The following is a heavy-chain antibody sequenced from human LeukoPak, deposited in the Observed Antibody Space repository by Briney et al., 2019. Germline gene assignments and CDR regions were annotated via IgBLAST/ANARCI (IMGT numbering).Heavy chain of an antibody. Sequence: PGGSLRLSCAASGFTFSSYSMNWVRQAPGKGLEWASSISSSSSYIYYADSVKGRFTISRDNAKNSLYLQMNSLRAEDTAVYYCARETGYCSSTSCLPWFDPWGQGTLVTVSS. CDR1: GFTFSSYS. D-gene: IGHD2-2*01. V-gene: IGHV3-21*01. CDR3: ARETGYCSSTSCLPWFDP. J-gene: IGHJ5*02. CDR2: ISSSSSYI.